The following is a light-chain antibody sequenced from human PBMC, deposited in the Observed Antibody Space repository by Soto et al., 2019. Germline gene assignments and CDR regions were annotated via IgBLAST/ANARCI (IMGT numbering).Light chain of an antibody. CDR2: KAS. J-gene: IGKJ1*01. CDR1: QGIGSY. Sequence: GDRVTITCRASQGIGSYLAWYQQKPGKAPKLLIYKASTLKSGVPSRFSGSGSGTEFTLTISSLQPDDFATYYCQHYNSYSEAFGQGTKVDIK. CDR3: QHYNSYSEA. V-gene: IGKV1-5*03.